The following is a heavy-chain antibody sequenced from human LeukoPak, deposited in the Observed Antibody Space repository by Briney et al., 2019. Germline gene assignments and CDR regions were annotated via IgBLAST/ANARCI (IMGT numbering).Heavy chain of an antibody. V-gene: IGHV3-23*01. Sequence: GGSLRLSCAASGFTFSTFAMIWVRQPPGKGLEWVSSIFPSGGEIHYADSVRGRFTISRDNSKSTLSLQMNSLRAEDTAVYYCARAPRPDSSGLDYWGQGTLVTVSS. D-gene: IGHD3-22*01. J-gene: IGHJ4*02. CDR1: GFTFSTFA. CDR3: ARAPRPDSSGLDY. CDR2: IFPSGGEI.